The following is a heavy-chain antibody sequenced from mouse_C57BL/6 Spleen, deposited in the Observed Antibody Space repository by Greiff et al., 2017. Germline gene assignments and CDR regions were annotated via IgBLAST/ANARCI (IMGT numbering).Heavy chain of an antibody. CDR1: GYTFTDYY. CDR3: ARSLGQVYAMDY. Sequence: VQLQQSGPVLVKPGASVKMSCKASGYTFTDYYMNWVKQSHGKSLEWIGVINPYNGGTSYNQKFKGKATLTVDKSSSTAYMELNSLTSEDSAVYYCARSLGQVYAMDYWGQGTSVTVSS. CDR2: INPYNGGT. D-gene: IGHD3-3*01. V-gene: IGHV1-19*01. J-gene: IGHJ4*01.